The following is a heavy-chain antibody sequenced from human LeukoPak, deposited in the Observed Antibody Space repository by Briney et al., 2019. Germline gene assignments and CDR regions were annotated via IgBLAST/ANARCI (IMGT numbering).Heavy chain of an antibody. CDR2: IWYDGSNK. CDR1: GFTFSSYG. D-gene: IGHD3-3*01. J-gene: IGHJ3*02. V-gene: IGHV3-33*01. Sequence: GRSLRLSCAASGFTFSSYGMHWVRQAPGKGLEWVAVIWYDGSNKYYADSVKGRFTISRDNSKNTLYLQMNSLRAEDTAVYYCARSEYYGFWSAPPEGAFDIWGQGTMVTVSS. CDR3: ARSEYYGFWSAPPEGAFDI.